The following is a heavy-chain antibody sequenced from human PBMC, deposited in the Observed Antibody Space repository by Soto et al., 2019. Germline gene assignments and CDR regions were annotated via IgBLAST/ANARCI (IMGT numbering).Heavy chain of an antibody. CDR3: IYRRAAYDYHGLDV. J-gene: IGHJ6*02. D-gene: IGHD6-13*01. V-gene: IGHV2-5*01. CDR1: GFSLTSSGVG. CDR2: AYWNGDR. Sequence: QITLKESGPTLVEPTQTLTLTCTFSGFSLTSSGVGVGWIRQPPGKSLEWLAVAYWNGDRRLNPSLTNRLTITKDTSRNQVVLTLTNVDPVDTATYYCIYRRAAYDYHGLDVWGQGTTVTVSS.